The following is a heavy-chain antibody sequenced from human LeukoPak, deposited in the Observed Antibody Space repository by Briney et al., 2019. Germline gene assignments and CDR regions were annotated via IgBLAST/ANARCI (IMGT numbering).Heavy chain of an antibody. CDR3: ARESGYGKDAFDI. V-gene: IGHV3-30-3*01. J-gene: IGHJ3*02. D-gene: IGHD5-12*01. CDR1: GFTFSSYA. Sequence: GGSLRLSCAASGFTFSSYAMHWVRQAPGKGLEWVAVISYDGSNKYYADSVKGRFTISRDNSKSTLYLQMNSLRAEDTAVYYCARESGYGKDAFDIWGQGTMVTVSS. CDR2: ISYDGSNK.